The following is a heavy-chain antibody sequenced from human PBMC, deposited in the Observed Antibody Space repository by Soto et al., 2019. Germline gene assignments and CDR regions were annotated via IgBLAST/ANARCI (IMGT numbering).Heavy chain of an antibody. V-gene: IGHV4-34*01. J-gene: IGHJ4*02. D-gene: IGHD6-19*01. Sequence: SETLCLTWAVSGGSFSGCGWSWIRQSPGKGLEWIGEINHSGSTKYIPSLKSRVTMSVDTSKNQFSLKLSSVTAADTAVYYCARRTGSGWFFDSWGQGTLVTV. CDR3: ARRTGSGWFFDS. CDR2: INHSGST. CDR1: GGSFSGCG.